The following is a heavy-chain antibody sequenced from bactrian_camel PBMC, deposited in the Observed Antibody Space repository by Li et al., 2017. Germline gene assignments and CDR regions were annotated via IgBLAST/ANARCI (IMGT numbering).Heavy chain of an antibody. CDR3: AGGSWSGVLS. Sequence: VQLVESGGGLVQPGGSLRLSCVASGFTFSIHAMTWVRQAPGKGLEWVSSINSNSDTTYYSDSVKGRFTVSRDNAKNTLTLQLNSLKSDDTGVYYCAGGSWSGVLSGGQGTQVTVS. V-gene: IGHV3S31*01. CDR1: GFTFSIHA. J-gene: IGHJ6*01. D-gene: IGHD2*01. CDR2: INSNSDTT.